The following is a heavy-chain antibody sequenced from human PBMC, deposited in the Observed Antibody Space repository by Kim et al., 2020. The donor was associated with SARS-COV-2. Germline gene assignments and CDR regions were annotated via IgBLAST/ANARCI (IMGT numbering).Heavy chain of an antibody. CDR3: ATGEEDIVVVPAAGLDY. V-gene: IGHV4-30-2*01. Sequence: LKSRVTISVDKSKNQFSLKLSSVTAADTAVYYCATGEEDIVVVPAAGLDYWGQGTLVTVSS. J-gene: IGHJ4*02. D-gene: IGHD2-2*01.